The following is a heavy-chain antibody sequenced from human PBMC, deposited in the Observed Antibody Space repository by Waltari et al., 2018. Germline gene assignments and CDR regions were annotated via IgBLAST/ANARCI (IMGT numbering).Heavy chain of an antibody. Sequence: QVQLQESGPGLVKPSGTLSLTCAVSGGSISSSNWWSWVRQPPGKGLEWIGEIYHRGSTNYNPSLKSRATISVDKSKNQFSLKLSSVTAADTAVYYCARSYYYGSGSYQLYYYGMDVWGQGTTVTVSS. CDR3: ARSYYYGSGSYQLYYYGMDV. D-gene: IGHD3-10*01. V-gene: IGHV4-4*02. CDR2: IYHRGST. J-gene: IGHJ6*02. CDR1: GGSISSSNW.